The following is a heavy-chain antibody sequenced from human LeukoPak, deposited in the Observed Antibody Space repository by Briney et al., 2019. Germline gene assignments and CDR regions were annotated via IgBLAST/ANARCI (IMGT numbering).Heavy chain of an antibody. CDR2: ISTYNGNT. V-gene: IGHV1-18*01. Sequence: ASVKVSCKASGYTFTSYGISWVRQAPGQGLEWMGWISTYNGNTNYAQKLQGRVTMTTDTSTSTAYMELRSLRSDDTAVYYCARVPASLIAAAGSSGDYWGQGTPVTVSS. CDR3: ARVPASLIAAAGSSGDY. CDR1: GYTFTSYG. J-gene: IGHJ4*02. D-gene: IGHD6-13*01.